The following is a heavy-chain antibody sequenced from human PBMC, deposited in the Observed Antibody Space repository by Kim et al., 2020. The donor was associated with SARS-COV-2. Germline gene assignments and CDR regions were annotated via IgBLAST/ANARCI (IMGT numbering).Heavy chain of an antibody. V-gene: IGHV1-3*01. CDR2: INAGNGNT. D-gene: IGHD3-10*01. CDR1: GYTFTSYA. Sequence: ASVKVSCKASGYTFTSYAMHWVRQAPGQRLEWMGWINAGNGNTKYSQKFQGRVTITRDTSASTAYMELSSLRSEDTAVYYCARGMVRGFYYFDYWGQGTLVTVSS. CDR3: ARGMVRGFYYFDY. J-gene: IGHJ4*02.